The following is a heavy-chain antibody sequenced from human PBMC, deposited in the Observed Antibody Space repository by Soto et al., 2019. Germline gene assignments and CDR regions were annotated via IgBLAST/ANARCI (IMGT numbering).Heavy chain of an antibody. CDR2: ISGSGGST. Sequence: EVQLLESGGGLVQPGGSLRLSCAASGFTFTTYAMSWVRQAPGKGLEWVSAISGSGGSTYYTDSFKGRFTISRDNSKNTLYLQMNRLRAEDTAVDYCAKNWDTTFSSSSHWGQGTLVTVSS. D-gene: IGHD6-6*01. V-gene: IGHV3-23*01. CDR3: AKNWDTTFSSSSH. J-gene: IGHJ4*02. CDR1: GFTFTTYA.